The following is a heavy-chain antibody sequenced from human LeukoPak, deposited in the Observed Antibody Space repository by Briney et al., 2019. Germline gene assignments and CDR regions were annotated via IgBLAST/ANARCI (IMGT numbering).Heavy chain of an antibody. CDR3: AREGNVDIVATIDFDY. CDR1: GYTFTSYY. Sequence: ASVKVSCKASGYTFTSYYMHWVRQAPGQGLEWMGIINPSGGSTYYAQKFQGRVTTTRDTSTSTVYMELSSLRSEDTAVYYCAREGNVDIVATIDFDYWGQGTLVAVSS. V-gene: IGHV1-46*01. J-gene: IGHJ4*02. CDR2: INPSGGST. D-gene: IGHD5-12*01.